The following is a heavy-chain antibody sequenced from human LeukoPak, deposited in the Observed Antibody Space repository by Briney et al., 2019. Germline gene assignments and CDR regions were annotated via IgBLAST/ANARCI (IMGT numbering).Heavy chain of an antibody. V-gene: IGHV4-59*08. CDR2: IHYSEST. J-gene: IGHJ3*02. CDR3: ASRSGSFSDALDI. Sequence: SETLSLTCTVSGGSIRSYYWGWIRQPPGEGLEWIGYIHYSESTKYNPSLKSRVTMSVDTSKNQFSLKLSSVTAADTAVYYCASRSGSFSDALDIWGQGTLVTVSS. D-gene: IGHD3-10*01. CDR1: GGSIRSYY.